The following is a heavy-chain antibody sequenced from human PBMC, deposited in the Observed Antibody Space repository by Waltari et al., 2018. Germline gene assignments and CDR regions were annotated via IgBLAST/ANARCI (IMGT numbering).Heavy chain of an antibody. CDR1: GGSFSGYY. J-gene: IGHJ6*03. CDR3: ARGRGYYYYYYMDV. V-gene: IGHV4-34*01. CDR2: INHSGST. Sequence: QVQLQQWGAGLLKPSETLSLTCAVYGGSFSGYYWSWIRQPPGKGLEWIGEINHSGSTNYTPSLKSRVTISGDTSKNQFSLKLSSVTAADTAVYYCARGRGYYYYYYMDVWGKGTTVTVSS.